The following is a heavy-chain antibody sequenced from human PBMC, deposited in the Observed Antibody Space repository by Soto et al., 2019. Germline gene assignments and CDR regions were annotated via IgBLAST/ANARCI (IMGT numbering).Heavy chain of an antibody. CDR1: GGSISSGDYY. D-gene: IGHD3-10*01. Sequence: QVQLQESGPGLVKPSQTLSLTCTVSGGSISSGDYYWSWIRQPPGKGLEWIGYIYYSGSTYYNPSLKSRVTISVDTSKNQFSLKLSSVTAADTAVYYCARLPRAGTYYYGSGSRSPIDYWGQGTLVTVSS. V-gene: IGHV4-30-4*01. CDR2: IYYSGST. J-gene: IGHJ4*02. CDR3: ARLPRAGTYYYGSGSRSPIDY.